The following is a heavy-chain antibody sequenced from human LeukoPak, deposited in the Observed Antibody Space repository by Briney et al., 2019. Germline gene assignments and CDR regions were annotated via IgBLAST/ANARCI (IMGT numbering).Heavy chain of an antibody. D-gene: IGHD4-11*01. J-gene: IGHJ3*02. V-gene: IGHV3-21*01. CDR1: GFTFSSYS. CDR3: AVGMTTHDAFDI. CDR2: ISSSSSYI. Sequence: PGGSPRLSCAASGFTFSSYSMNWVRQAPGKGLEWVSSISSSSSYIYYADSVKGRFTISRDNAKNSLYLQMNSLRAEDTAVYYCAVGMTTHDAFDIWGQGTMVTVSS.